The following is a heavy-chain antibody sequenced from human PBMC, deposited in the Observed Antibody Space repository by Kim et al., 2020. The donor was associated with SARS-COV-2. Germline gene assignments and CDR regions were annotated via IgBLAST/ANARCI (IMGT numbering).Heavy chain of an antibody. D-gene: IGHD6-19*01. CDR3: AKDLGSSGYYYGMDV. J-gene: IGHJ6*02. Sequence: DSVKGRFTISRDNSKNTLYLQMNSLRAEDTAVYYCAKDLGSSGYYYGMDVWGQGTTVTVSS. V-gene: IGHV3-30*02.